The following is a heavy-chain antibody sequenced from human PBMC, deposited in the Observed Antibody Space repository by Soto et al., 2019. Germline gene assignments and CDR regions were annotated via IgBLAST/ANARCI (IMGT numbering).Heavy chain of an antibody. J-gene: IGHJ6*02. V-gene: IGHV1-69*13. CDR2: IIPIFGTA. CDR1: GGTFSSYA. CDR3: ARYNDYSNRGYYYYGMDV. D-gene: IGHD4-4*01. Sequence: GASVKVSCKASGGTFSSYAISWVRQAPGQGLEWMGGIIPIFGTANYAQKFQGRVTITADESTSTAYMELSSLRSEDTAVYYCARYNDYSNRGYYYYGMDVWGQGTTVTVSS.